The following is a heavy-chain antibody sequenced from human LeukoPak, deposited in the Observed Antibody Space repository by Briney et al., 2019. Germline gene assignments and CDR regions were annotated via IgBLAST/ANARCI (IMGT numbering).Heavy chain of an antibody. CDR2: ADGGGSST. CDR3: ARGPGSSGGAYVGDY. D-gene: IGHD3-22*01. V-gene: IGHV3-74*01. CDR1: GFTFGTHW. Sequence: GGSLRLSCAASGFTFGTHWMHWVRQVPGRGPVWVSRADGGGSSTSYADSVKGRFSISRDNAKSTLYLQMNGLRAEDTAVYYCARGPGSSGGAYVGDYWGHGTLVTVSS. J-gene: IGHJ4*01.